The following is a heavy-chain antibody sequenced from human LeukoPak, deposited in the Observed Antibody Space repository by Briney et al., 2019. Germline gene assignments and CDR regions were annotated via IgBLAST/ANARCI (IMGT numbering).Heavy chain of an antibody. V-gene: IGHV3-74*01. J-gene: IGHJ4*02. Sequence: GGSLRFSCAASGFTFSSYWMHWVRQAPGKGLVWVSRINTDGSSTSYADSVKGRFTISRDNAKNTLYLQMNSLRAEDMAVYYCARVSSSSWWALDYWGQGTLVTVSS. CDR1: GFTFSSYW. CDR2: INTDGSST. CDR3: ARVSSSSWWALDY. D-gene: IGHD6-13*01.